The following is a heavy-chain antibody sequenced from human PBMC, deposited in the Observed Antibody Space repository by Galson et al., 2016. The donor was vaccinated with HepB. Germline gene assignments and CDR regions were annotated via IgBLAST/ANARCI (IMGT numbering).Heavy chain of an antibody. CDR1: GFTFSDYS. D-gene: IGHD2-2*02. J-gene: IGHJ4*02. V-gene: IGHV3-48*01. CDR3: SRWSEQLIYHYFDY. Sequence: SLRLSCAASGFTFSDYSMNWVRQAPGKGLEWVSYISSGSSTIYYGDSVKGRFTISRDNAKNSMYLQMNSLRAEDTAVYYCSRWSEQLIYHYFDYWGQGALVTVSS. CDR2: ISSGSSTI.